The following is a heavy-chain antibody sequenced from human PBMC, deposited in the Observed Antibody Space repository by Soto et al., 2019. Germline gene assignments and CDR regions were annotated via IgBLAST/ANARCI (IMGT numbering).Heavy chain of an antibody. V-gene: IGHV3-53*02. D-gene: IGHD2-15*01. CDR1: GFTVSTIY. CDR3: ARATYWSYGTCLLDQ. CDR2: IYSGGST. Sequence: EVQLVETGGGLIQPGGSLRLSCAASGFTVSTIYMSWVRQAPGKGLEWVSVIYSGGSTYYADSVKCRFTISSNDSKDTLFLQMNSMRAEDTAVYYWARATYWSYGTCLLDQWGQGTLVTVSS. J-gene: IGHJ4*02.